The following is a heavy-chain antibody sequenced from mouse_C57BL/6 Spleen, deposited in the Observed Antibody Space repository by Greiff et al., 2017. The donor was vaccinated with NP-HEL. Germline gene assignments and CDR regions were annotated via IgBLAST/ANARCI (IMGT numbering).Heavy chain of an antibody. CDR2: IHPSDSDT. D-gene: IGHD1-1*01. V-gene: IGHV1-74*01. Sequence: QVQLQQPGAELVKPGASVKVSCKASGYTFTSYWMHWVTQRPGHGLEWIGRIHPSDSDTNYNQKFKGKVTLTVDKSSSTAYMQLSRLSSVDAAVDYWASPGISHDNLDQGSSHTVAS. CDR1: GYTFTSYW. CDR3: ASPGISHDN. J-gene: IGHJ2*03.